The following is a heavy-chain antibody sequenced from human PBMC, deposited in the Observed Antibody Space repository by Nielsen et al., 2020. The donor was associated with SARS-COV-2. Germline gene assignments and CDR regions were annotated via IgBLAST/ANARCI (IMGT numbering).Heavy chain of an antibody. V-gene: IGHV3-7*01. CDR3: ASNLPYYYDSSGRFDY. D-gene: IGHD3-22*01. CDR2: IKQDGSEK. J-gene: IGHJ4*02. Sequence: GESLKISCAASGFTFSSYWMSWVRQAPGKGLEWVANIKQDGSEKYYVDSVKGRFTISRDNAKNSLYLQINSLRAEDTAVYYCASNLPYYYDSSGRFDYWGQGTLVTVSS. CDR1: GFTFSSYW.